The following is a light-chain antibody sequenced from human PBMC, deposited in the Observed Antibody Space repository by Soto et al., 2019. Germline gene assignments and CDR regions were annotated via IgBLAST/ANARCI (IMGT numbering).Light chain of an antibody. CDR2: DAS. CDR1: QSISSW. CDR3: QQYNSFPWT. Sequence: DIHMTQSPSTLSASLGDRVPITCRASQSISSWLAWYQQKPGKAPKLLIYDASSLESGVPSRFSGSGSGTEFTLTISSLQPEDFATYYCQQYNSFPWTFGQGTKVDIK. J-gene: IGKJ1*01. V-gene: IGKV1-5*01.